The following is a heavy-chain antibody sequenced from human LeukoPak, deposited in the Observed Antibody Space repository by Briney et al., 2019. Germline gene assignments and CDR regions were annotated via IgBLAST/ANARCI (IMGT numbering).Heavy chain of an antibody. D-gene: IGHD6-6*01. CDR3: ARLRKQLAHFDY. CDR2: IYHSGST. V-gene: IGHV4-38-2*01. CDR1: GYSLSSGYY. Sequence: SETLSLTCAVSGYSLSSGYYWGWIRRPPGKGLEWIGSIYHSGSTYYNPSLKSRVTISVDTSKDQFSLKLSSVTAADTAVYYCARLRKQLAHFDYWGQGTLVTVSS. J-gene: IGHJ4*02.